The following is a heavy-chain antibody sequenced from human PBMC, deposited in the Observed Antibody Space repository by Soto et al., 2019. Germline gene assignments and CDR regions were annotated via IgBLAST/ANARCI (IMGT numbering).Heavy chain of an antibody. Sequence: SETLSLTCTVSGGSISSSSYYWGWIRQPPGKGLEWIGSIYYSGSTYYNPSLQSRVTISVDTSKNQFSLELSSVAAADTAVYYCASQYYYDSSGFDYWGQGTLVTGSS. D-gene: IGHD3-22*01. J-gene: IGHJ4*02. CDR3: ASQYYYDSSGFDY. CDR1: GGSISSSSYY. CDR2: IYYSGST. V-gene: IGHV4-39*01.